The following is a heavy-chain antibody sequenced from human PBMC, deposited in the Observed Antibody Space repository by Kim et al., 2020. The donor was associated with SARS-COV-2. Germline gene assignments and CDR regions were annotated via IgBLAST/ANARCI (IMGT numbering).Heavy chain of an antibody. CDR3: ARFGVRGNSDGIDV. Sequence: AHPVKCRFTISRDNAKNSLHLQMNSLGGEDTAVYYCARFGVRGNSDGIDVWGQGTTVTVSS. V-gene: IGHV3-21*06. D-gene: IGHD3-10*01. J-gene: IGHJ6*02.